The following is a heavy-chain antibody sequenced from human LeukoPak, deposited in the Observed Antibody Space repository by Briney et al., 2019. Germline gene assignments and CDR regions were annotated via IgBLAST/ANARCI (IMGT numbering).Heavy chain of an antibody. D-gene: IGHD3-22*01. CDR3: AREGYCYDSSGSRHFDY. Sequence: SETLSLTCTVSGGPISSYYWSWIRQPPGKGLEWIGYIYYSGSTNYNPSLKSRVTISVDTSKNQFSLKLSSVTAADTAVYYCAREGYCYDSSGSRHFDYWGQGTLVTVSS. CDR2: IYYSGST. V-gene: IGHV4-59*01. CDR1: GGPISSYY. J-gene: IGHJ4*02.